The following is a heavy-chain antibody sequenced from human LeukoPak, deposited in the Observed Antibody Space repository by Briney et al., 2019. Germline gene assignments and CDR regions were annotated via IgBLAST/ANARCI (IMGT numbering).Heavy chain of an antibody. CDR3: ANEMNWSFGY. V-gene: IGHV3-7*02. J-gene: IGHJ4*02. Sequence: PGGSLRLSCAASGFTFSHYWMSWVRQAPGKGLEWVATIKPDGSYNDYVDSVKGRLTISRDNAKNSLSLQMSSLRAEDTAVYYCANEMNWSFGYWGQGTLVTVSS. CDR2: IKPDGSYN. CDR1: GFTFSHYW. D-gene: IGHD1-1*01.